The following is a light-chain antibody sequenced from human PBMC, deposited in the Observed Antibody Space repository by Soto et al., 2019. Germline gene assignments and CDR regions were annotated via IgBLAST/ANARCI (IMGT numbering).Light chain of an antibody. CDR3: SSYTSTSTRV. Sequence: QSALTQPASVTGSPGQSITISCTGTSSDIGGYSYVSWYQQHPGKAPKLMIYEVSYRPSGMSNRFSGSKSGNTASLTISGLRTEDEADYYCSSYTSTSTRVFGTGTKVTVL. V-gene: IGLV2-14*01. CDR1: SSDIGGYSY. CDR2: EVS. J-gene: IGLJ1*01.